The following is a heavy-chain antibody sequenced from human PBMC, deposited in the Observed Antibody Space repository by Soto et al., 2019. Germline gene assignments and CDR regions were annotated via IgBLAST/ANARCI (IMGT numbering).Heavy chain of an antibody. V-gene: IGHV3-33*01. CDR3: ARRPIKGNWFDP. CDR1: GFTFSSYG. CDR2: IWYDGSNK. D-gene: IGHD5-12*01. J-gene: IGHJ5*02. Sequence: QVQLVESGGGVVQPGRSLRLSCAASGFTFSSYGMHWVRQAPGKGLEWVAVIWYDGSNKYYADSVKGRFTISRDNSKNTLYLQMNSLRAEDTAVYYCARRPIKGNWFDPWGQGTLVTVSS.